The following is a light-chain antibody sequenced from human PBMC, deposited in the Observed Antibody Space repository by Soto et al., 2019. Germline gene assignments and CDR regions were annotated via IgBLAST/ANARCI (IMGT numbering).Light chain of an antibody. J-gene: IGKJ5*01. CDR2: DAS. Sequence: EIQRTQWPSSLSACIGDIVIVTCQASQDIANSLNWYQHKPGRAPKLLIYDASNLERGVPARFSGSGSGTDFSFTISSLQPEDIATYYCQQYENLPPTFGQGTRLEI. V-gene: IGKV1-33*01. CDR1: QDIANS. CDR3: QQYENLPPT.